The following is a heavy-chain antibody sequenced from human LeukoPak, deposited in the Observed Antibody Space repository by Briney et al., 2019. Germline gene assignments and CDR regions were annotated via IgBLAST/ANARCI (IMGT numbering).Heavy chain of an antibody. CDR1: GFIYNTYW. V-gene: IGHV3-7*01. D-gene: IGHD2-2*01. CDR2: IRQDGNAK. J-gene: IGHJ4*02. Sequence: PGGSLRLSCAASGFIYNTYWMTWVRQAPGRGLEWVANIRQDGNAKYYVDSVRGRVIISIDNSKNSLYLQMSSLRPEDTAVYYCARDRGVEYCSSTSCRAFDYWGQGTLVTVSS. CDR3: ARDRGVEYCSSTSCRAFDY.